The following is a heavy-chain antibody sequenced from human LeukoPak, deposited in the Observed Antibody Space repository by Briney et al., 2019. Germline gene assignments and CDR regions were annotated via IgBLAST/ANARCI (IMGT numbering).Heavy chain of an antibody. CDR1: GDSISSYY. J-gene: IGHJ6*02. Sequence: SETLSLTCTVSGDSISSYYWSWIRQPLEKGLEWIGYIYYSGSTDYNPSLKSRVTISVDTSKNQFSLKLSSVTAADTAVYYCARHGPLYEYFYYNMDVWGQGTTVTVSS. CDR2: IYYSGST. V-gene: IGHV4-59*08. D-gene: IGHD5/OR15-5a*01. CDR3: ARHGPLYEYFYYNMDV.